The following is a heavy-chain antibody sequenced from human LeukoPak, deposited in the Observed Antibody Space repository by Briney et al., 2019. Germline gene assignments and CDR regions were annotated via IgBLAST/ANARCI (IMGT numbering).Heavy chain of an antibody. J-gene: IGHJ4*02. Sequence: SETLSLTCAVSGGSISSGGYSWSWIRQPPGKGLEWIGYIYHSGSTYYNPSLKSRLTVPLDTSKNQFSLKLSSVTAADTAVYYCARTDCSGSSCYFAPWGQGILVTVSS. CDR3: ARTDCSGSSCYFAP. D-gene: IGHD2-15*01. CDR2: IYHSGST. V-gene: IGHV4-30-2*02. CDR1: GGSISSGGYS.